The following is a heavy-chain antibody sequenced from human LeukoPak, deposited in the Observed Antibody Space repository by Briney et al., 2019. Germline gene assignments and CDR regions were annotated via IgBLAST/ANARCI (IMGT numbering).Heavy chain of an antibody. CDR3: ARDLVVGATNPDYYYYYGMDV. V-gene: IGHV1-2*02. Sequence: ASVKVSCKASGYTFTGYYMHWVRQAPGQGLEWMGWINPNSGGTNYAQKFQGRVTMTRDTSISTAYMELSRLRSDDTAVYYCARDLVVGATNPDYYYYYGMDVWGQGTMVTVSS. CDR2: INPNSGGT. D-gene: IGHD1-26*01. J-gene: IGHJ6*02. CDR1: GYTFTGYY.